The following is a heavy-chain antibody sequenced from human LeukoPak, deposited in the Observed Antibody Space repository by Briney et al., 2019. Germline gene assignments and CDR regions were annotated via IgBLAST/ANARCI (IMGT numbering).Heavy chain of an antibody. CDR3: ARTPTVTTWVDY. Sequence: PSETLSLTCTISGGSISSYYWSWIRQPPGKGLEWIGYIYYSGSTNYNPSLKSRVTISVDTSKNQFSLKLNSVTAADTAVYYCARTPTVTTWVDYWGQGTLVTVSS. J-gene: IGHJ4*02. CDR2: IYYSGST. CDR1: GGSISSYY. V-gene: IGHV4-59*08. D-gene: IGHD4-17*01.